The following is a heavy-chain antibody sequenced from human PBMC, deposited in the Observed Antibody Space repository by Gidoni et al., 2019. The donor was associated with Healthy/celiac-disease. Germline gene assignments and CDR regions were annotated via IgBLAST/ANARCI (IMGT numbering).Heavy chain of an antibody. CDR3: ARVSVQVASPYVDY. V-gene: IGHV1-8*01. Sequence: ASGYTFTSYDINWVRQATGQGLEWMGWMNPNSGNTGYAQKFQGRVTMTRNTSISTAYMELSSLRSEDTAVYYCARVSVQVASPYVDYWGQGTLVTVSS. J-gene: IGHJ4*02. D-gene: IGHD2-15*01. CDR1: GYTFTSYD. CDR2: MNPNSGNT.